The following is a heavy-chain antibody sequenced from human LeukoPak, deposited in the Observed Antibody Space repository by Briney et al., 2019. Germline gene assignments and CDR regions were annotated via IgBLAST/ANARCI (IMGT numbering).Heavy chain of an antibody. V-gene: IGHV3-7*01. J-gene: IGHJ3*02. CDR2: IKQAGSVK. D-gene: IGHD3-22*01. Sequence: AGGSLRLSCAASRFTFANYWMNWVRQAPGKGLEWVANIKQAGSVKYYLDSVKGRFTISRDNAKNSLYLQMNSLRADDTAVYYCARDSEHYNSGAYYDSLDIWGQGTMVTVSS. CDR1: RFTFANYW. CDR3: ARDSEHYNSGAYYDSLDI.